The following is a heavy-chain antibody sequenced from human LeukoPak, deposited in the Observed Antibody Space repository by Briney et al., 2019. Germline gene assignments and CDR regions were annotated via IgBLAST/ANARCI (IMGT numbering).Heavy chain of an antibody. CDR2: IKQDGSEK. Sequence: GGSLRLSCVASGFTFSNNWMSWARQAPGKGLEWVANIKQDGSEKYYVDSVKGRFTISRDNAKNSLYLQMNSLRAEDTAVYYCAREYNWGQGTLVTVSS. CDR1: GFTFSNNW. CDR3: AREYN. J-gene: IGHJ4*02. D-gene: IGHD5-12*01. V-gene: IGHV3-7*01.